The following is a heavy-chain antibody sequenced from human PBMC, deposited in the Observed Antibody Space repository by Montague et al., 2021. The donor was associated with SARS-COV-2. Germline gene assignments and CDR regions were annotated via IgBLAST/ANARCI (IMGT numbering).Heavy chain of an antibody. CDR1: GGSISSSSYY. CDR3: ARVGRQQLLRLSGMDV. CDR2: IYYSGST. D-gene: IGHD6-13*01. J-gene: IGHJ6*02. V-gene: IGHV4-39*07. Sequence: SETLSLTCTVSGGSISSSSYYWGWIRQPPGKGLEWIGIIYYSGSTYYNPSLKSRVAISVDTSKNQFSLKLSSVTAADTAVYYCARVGRQQLLRLSGMDVWGQGTTVTVSS.